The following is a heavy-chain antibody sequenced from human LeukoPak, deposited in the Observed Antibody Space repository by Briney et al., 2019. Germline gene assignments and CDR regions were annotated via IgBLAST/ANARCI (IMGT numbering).Heavy chain of an antibody. CDR1: GSTFSSYG. D-gene: IGHD1-26*01. CDR3: AKDAATDSGSSLNRLDY. J-gene: IGHJ4*02. Sequence: GGSLRLSCAASGSTFSSYGMHWVRQAPGKGLEWVAFIRYDGSNKYYADSVKGRFTISRDNSKNTLYLQMNSLRAEDTAVYYCAKDAATDSGSSLNRLDYWGQGTLVTVSS. V-gene: IGHV3-30*02. CDR2: IRYDGSNK.